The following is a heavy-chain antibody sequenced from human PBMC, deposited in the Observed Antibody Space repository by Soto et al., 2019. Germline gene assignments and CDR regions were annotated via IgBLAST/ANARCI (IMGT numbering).Heavy chain of an antibody. Sequence: GGSLRLSCAASGFTFSSYWMSWVRQAPGKGLEWVANIKQDGSEKYYVDSVKGRFTISRDNAKNSLYLQMNSLRAEDTAVYYCARDLEQWLKGFGYWGQGTLVTVSS. V-gene: IGHV3-7*01. CDR3: ARDLEQWLKGFGY. CDR1: GFTFSSYW. D-gene: IGHD6-19*01. CDR2: IKQDGSEK. J-gene: IGHJ4*02.